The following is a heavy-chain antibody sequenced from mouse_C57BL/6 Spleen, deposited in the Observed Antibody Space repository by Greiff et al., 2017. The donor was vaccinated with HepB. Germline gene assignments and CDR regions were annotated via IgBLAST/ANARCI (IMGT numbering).Heavy chain of an antibody. CDR2: IYPGDGDT. J-gene: IGHJ3*01. CDR1: GYAFSSSW. Sequence: VKLQESGPELVKPGASVKISCKASGYAFSSSWMNWVKQRPGKGLEWIGRIYPGDGDTNYNGKFKGKATLTADKSSSTAYMQLSSLTSEDSAVYFCARSTVVANPFAYWGQGTLVTVSA. D-gene: IGHD1-1*01. CDR3: ARSTVVANPFAY. V-gene: IGHV1-82*01.